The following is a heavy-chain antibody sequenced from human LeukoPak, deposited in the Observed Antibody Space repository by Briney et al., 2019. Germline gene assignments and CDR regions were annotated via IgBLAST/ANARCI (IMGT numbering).Heavy chain of an antibody. CDR1: GFTFDDYA. CDR3: AKDLGPEDSSSPLDY. J-gene: IGHJ4*02. Sequence: GGSLRLSCAASGFTFDDYAMHWVRQAPGKGLEWVSGISWNSGSIGYADSVKGRFTISRDNAKNSLYLQMNSLRAEDTALYYCAKDLGPEDSSSPLDYWGQGTLVTVSS. CDR2: ISWNSGSI. V-gene: IGHV3-9*01. D-gene: IGHD6-6*01.